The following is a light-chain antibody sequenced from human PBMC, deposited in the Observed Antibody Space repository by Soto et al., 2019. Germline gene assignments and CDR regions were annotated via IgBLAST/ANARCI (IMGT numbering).Light chain of an antibody. J-gene: IGKJ1*01. Sequence: DIQLTQSPSSLSTSVGDRVTISCRASQTISTYLNWYQQKPGKAPKLLIYGASKLQGGVPSRFSGSGSGREFTLTITSLQADDSATYYCQQGYNTPRTFGQGTKVDIK. CDR1: QTISTY. CDR2: GAS. CDR3: QQGYNTPRT. V-gene: IGKV1-39*01.